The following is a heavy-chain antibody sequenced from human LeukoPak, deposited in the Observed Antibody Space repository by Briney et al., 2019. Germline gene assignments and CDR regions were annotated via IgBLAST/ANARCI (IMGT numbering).Heavy chain of an antibody. D-gene: IGHD6-13*01. J-gene: IGHJ4*02. Sequence: PSETLSLTCTVSGGSISSGGYYWSWIRQPPGKGLEWIGYIYYSGSTNYNPSLKSRVTISVDTSKNQFSLKLSSVTAADAAVYYCARYSSSWLFDYWGQGTLVTVSS. CDR1: GGSISSGGYY. V-gene: IGHV4-61*08. CDR3: ARYSSSWLFDY. CDR2: IYYSGST.